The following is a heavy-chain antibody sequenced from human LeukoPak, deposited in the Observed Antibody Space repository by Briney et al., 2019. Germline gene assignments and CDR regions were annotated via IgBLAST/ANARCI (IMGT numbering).Heavy chain of an antibody. CDR2: IYTSGST. CDR3: ARQFNWFDP. V-gene: IGHV4-4*09. CDR1: GGSISSYY. J-gene: IGHJ5*02. Sequence: SETLSLTCTVSGGSISSYYWSWIRQPPGKGLEWIGYIYTSGSTNYNPSLKSRVTISVDTSKNQFSLKLSSVTAADTAVYYCARQFNWFDPWGQGTLVTVSS.